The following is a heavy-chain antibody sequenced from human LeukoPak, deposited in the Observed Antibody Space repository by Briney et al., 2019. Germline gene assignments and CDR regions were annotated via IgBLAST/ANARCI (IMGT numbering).Heavy chain of an antibody. J-gene: IGHJ4*02. V-gene: IGHV3-48*02. Sequence: GGSLRLSCVASGFTFSSYSMNRVRQAPGEGLEWVSYISSSSSTIYYADSLKGRFTISRDNAKNSLYLQMNSLRDEDTAVYYCARVSGRLIDYWGQGTLVTVSS. CDR1: GFTFSSYS. D-gene: IGHD3-10*01. CDR3: ARVSGRLIDY. CDR2: ISSSSSTI.